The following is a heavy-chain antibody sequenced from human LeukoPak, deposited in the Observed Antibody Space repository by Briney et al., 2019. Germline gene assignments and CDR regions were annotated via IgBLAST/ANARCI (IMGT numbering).Heavy chain of an antibody. CDR2: INHSGST. CDR1: GGSFSGYY. V-gene: IGHV4-34*01. CDR3: ASAGSLSYFDY. D-gene: IGHD1-26*01. J-gene: IGHJ4*02. Sequence: SETLSLTCAVYGGSFSGYYWSWIRQPPGEGLEWIGEINHSGSTNYNPSLNSRVAISVDTSKNQFSLKLSSMTAADTAVYYCASAGSLSYFDYWGQGTLVTVSS.